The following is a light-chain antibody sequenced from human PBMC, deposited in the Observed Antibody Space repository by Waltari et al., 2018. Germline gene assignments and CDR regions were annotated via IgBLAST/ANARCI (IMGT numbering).Light chain of an antibody. CDR1: QSISNW. V-gene: IGKV1-5*03. Sequence: DIQMTQSPSTLSASVGDRFTITCRASQSISNWLAWYQQKPGKAPKLLIYKASTLESGVPSRFSCSGSGTEFTLTNSSLQPDDFATYYCQQYNSYSLLTFGGGTKVEIK. J-gene: IGKJ4*01. CDR2: KAS. CDR3: QQYNSYSLLT.